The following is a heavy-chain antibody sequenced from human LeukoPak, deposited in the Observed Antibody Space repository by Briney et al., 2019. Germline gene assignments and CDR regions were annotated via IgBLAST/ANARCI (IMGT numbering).Heavy chain of an antibody. CDR2: IKQYGSEK. CDR3: ARDLFNYYFDY. D-gene: IGHD5-24*01. V-gene: IGHV3-7*01. Sequence: GGSLRLSCAASGFSLSNAWMNWVRQAPGKGLEWVAKIKQYGSEKYYVDSVKGRFTISRDNAKNSLSLQMNSLRAEDTAVYYCARDLFNYYFDYWGQGTLVTVSS. CDR1: GFSLSNAW. J-gene: IGHJ4*02.